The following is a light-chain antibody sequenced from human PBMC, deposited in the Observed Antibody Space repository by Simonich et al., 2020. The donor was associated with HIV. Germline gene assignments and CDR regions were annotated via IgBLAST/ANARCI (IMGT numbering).Light chain of an antibody. CDR1: ITNIGAGYD. CDR3: AAWDDSLNALYV. V-gene: IGLV1-44*01. Sequence: QSVLTQPPSVSGAPGQRFTISCTGSITNIGAGYDVNWYQQLPGTAPKPLIYRKNQRPSGVPDRFSGSKSGTSASLAISGLQSEEEADYYCAAWDDSLNALYVFGTGTKVTVL. CDR2: RKN. J-gene: IGLJ1*01.